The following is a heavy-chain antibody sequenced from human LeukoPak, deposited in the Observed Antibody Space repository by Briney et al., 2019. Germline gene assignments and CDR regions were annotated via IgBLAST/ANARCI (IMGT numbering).Heavy chain of an antibody. CDR2: ISGSGGST. D-gene: IGHD3-9*01. CDR3: ANSGLPGHGPELNY. J-gene: IGHJ4*02. Sequence: GGSLRLSCAASGFTFSSYAMSWVRQAPGKGLEWVSAISGSGGSTYYADSVKGRFTISRDNSKNTLYLQMNSLRAEDTAVYYCANSGLPGHGPELNYGARGPLVPVPS. CDR1: GFTFSSYA. V-gene: IGHV3-23*01.